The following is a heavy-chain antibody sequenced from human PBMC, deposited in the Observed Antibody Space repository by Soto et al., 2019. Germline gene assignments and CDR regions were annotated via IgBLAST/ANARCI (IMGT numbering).Heavy chain of an antibody. J-gene: IGHJ5*02. CDR2: FFIGGNT. CDR1: GGSMSSSSTYY. V-gene: IGHV4-39*07. D-gene: IGHD3-10*01. Sequence: KPSETLSLTCTVSGGSMSSSSTYYWGWMRQPPGKGLEWIASFFIGGNTYYNPSVKSRVTISVDTSKNQFSLKMSSVTAADTAVYYCARKGITMVRGTIIMRNWFAPWGQGTLVTVSS. CDR3: ARKGITMVRGTIIMRNWFAP.